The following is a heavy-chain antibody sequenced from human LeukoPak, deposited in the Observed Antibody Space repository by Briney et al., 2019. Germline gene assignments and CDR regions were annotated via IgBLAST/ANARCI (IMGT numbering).Heavy chain of an antibody. CDR3: TTRTWADGFDI. V-gene: IGHV3-15*01. CDR1: GLTFRNAW. J-gene: IGHJ3*02. D-gene: IGHD2-2*01. Sequence: PGGSLRLSCAASGLTFRNAWMNWVRQAPGKGLEWVGRTKSKIDGGTADYAAPVKGRITISRDDSKNMLYLQINSLKADDTALYYCTTRTWADGFDIWGQGTMVTVSS. CDR2: TKSKIDGGTA.